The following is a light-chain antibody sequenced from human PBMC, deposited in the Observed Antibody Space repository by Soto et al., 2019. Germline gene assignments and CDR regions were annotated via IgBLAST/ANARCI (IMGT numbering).Light chain of an antibody. V-gene: IGLV2-14*01. Sequence: QSVLTQPPSVSGSPGQSITISCTGTSSDIGGYNYVSWYQQHPGKAPKLMIYDVSKRPSGISNRFSGSKSGNTASLTISGLQTEDEADYYCSSYTSSSTLVFGTGTKLTVL. J-gene: IGLJ1*01. CDR1: SSDIGGYNY. CDR3: SSYTSSSTLV. CDR2: DVS.